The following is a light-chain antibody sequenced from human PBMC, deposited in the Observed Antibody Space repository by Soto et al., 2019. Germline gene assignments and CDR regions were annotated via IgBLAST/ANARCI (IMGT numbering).Light chain of an antibody. V-gene: IGKV3-15*01. Sequence: EIVMTQSPATPSLSPGERATLSCRASQSFSSNLAWYQQKPGQAPRLLIYGASTRATGVPARFSCSGSGTEFTLTISSLQSEEVAGYYCQQYNNCPRTFGQGTRLEI. CDR1: QSFSSN. CDR2: GAS. J-gene: IGKJ5*01. CDR3: QQYNNCPRT.